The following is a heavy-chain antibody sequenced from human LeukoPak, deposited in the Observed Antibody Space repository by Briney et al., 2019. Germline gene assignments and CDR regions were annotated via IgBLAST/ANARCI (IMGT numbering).Heavy chain of an antibody. Sequence: HAAALKISCKGAGDSFTNYWICWVRQMPGKGLEWMGIIYPGDSDTCYSPFFQGQGTISADKSISPAHLQWSSLKASDTAMYYCARQASPDFYDSSGYTAFDIWGQGTMVTVSS. CDR2: IYPGDSDT. D-gene: IGHD3-22*01. CDR3: ARQASPDFYDSSGYTAFDI. J-gene: IGHJ3*02. V-gene: IGHV5-51*01. CDR1: GDSFTNYW.